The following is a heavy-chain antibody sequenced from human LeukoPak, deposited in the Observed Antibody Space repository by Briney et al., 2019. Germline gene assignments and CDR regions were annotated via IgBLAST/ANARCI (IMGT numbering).Heavy chain of an antibody. V-gene: IGHV4-59*01. J-gene: IGHJ5*02. Sequence: PSETLSLTCTVSGGSISSYYRSWIRQPPGKGLGWIGYIYYSGSTNYNPSLKSRVTISVDTSKNQFSLKLSSVTAADTAVYYCARGRFSANWFDPWGQGTLVTVSS. CDR3: ARGRFSANWFDP. D-gene: IGHD3-3*01. CDR2: IYYSGST. CDR1: GGSISSYY.